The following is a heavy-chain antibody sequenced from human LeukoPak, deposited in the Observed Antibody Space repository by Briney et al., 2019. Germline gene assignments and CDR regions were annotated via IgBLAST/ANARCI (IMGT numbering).Heavy chain of an antibody. Sequence: GGSLRLSCAASGFTFSNYYMIWIRQAPGKGLEWVSSISSSSSYIYYADSVKGRFTISRDNAKNSLYLQMNSLRAEDTAVYYCARRGLVRYSDYWGQGTLVTVSS. V-gene: IGHV3-21*01. CDR1: GFTFSNYY. D-gene: IGHD3/OR15-3a*01. CDR2: ISSSSSYI. CDR3: ARRGLVRYSDY. J-gene: IGHJ4*02.